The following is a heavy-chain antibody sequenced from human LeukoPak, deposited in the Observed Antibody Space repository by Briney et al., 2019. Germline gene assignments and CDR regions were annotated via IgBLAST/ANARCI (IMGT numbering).Heavy chain of an antibody. V-gene: IGHV4-34*01. D-gene: IGHD1-26*01. CDR1: GGSFSGYY. CDR2: INHSGST. Sequence: PSETLSLTCAVYGGSFSGYYWSWIRQPPGKGLEWIGEINHSGSTNYNPSLKSRVTISVDTSKNQFSLKLSSVTAADTAVYYCAREKGSYYQNDAFDIWGQGTMVTVSS. CDR3: AREKGSYYQNDAFDI. J-gene: IGHJ3*02.